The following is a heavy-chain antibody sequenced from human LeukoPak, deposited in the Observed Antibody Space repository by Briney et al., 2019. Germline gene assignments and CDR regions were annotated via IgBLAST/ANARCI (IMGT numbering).Heavy chain of an antibody. CDR2: VYYTGST. D-gene: IGHD6-6*01. J-gene: IGHJ4*02. V-gene: IGHV4-59*08. CDR1: GGSVSNYY. Sequence: KSSETLPLTCSVSGGSVSNYYWSWIRQPPGKGLEWIGYVYYTGSTNYNPSLKSRVTMFEDKSKKQFSLRLYSVTVADTAVYYCARHFAYSSSSYFDYWGQGSLVTVSS. CDR3: ARHFAYSSSSYFDY.